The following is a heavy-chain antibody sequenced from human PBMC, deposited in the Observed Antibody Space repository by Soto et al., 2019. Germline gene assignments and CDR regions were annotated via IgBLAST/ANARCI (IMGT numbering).Heavy chain of an antibody. J-gene: IGHJ5*02. D-gene: IGHD6-19*01. CDR1: GFSLSTSGVG. CDR2: IYWDDDK. Sequence: QITLKESGPTLVKPTQTLTLTCTFSGFSLSTSGVGVVWIRQPPGKALEWLGIIYWDDDKRHSPSLKSRLTXTXDXXKNQVVLTMTNMDPVDTGTYYCAHNLVAGTSWFDPWGQGTLVTVSS. CDR3: AHNLVAGTSWFDP. V-gene: IGHV2-5*02.